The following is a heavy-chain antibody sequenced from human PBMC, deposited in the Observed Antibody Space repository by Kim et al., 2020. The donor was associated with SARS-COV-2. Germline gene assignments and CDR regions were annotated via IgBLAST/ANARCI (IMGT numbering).Heavy chain of an antibody. V-gene: IGHV4-31*03. CDR2: IYYSGST. D-gene: IGHD3-22*01. J-gene: IGHJ4*02. CDR3: ARVLAGTNYYDSSGYFDY. Sequence: SETLSLTCTVSGGSISSGGYYWSWIRQHPGKGLEWIGYIYYSGSTYYNPSLKSRVTISVDTSKNQFSLKLSSVTAADTAVYYCARVLAGTNYYDSSGYFDYWGQGTLVTVSS. CDR1: GGSISSGGYY.